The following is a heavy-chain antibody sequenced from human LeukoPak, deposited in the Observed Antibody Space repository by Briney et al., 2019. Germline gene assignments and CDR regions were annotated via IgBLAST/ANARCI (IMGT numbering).Heavy chain of an antibody. CDR3: ARGGYSYGYGAFDI. J-gene: IGHJ3*02. D-gene: IGHD5-18*01. CDR1: GFTVSSNY. CDR2: IYSGGST. V-gene: IGHV3-53*01. Sequence: GGSLRLSCAASGFTVSSNYMSWVRQAPGEGLEWVSVIYSGGSTYYADSVKGRFTISRDTSKNTLYLQMNSLRVEDTAVYYCARGGYSYGYGAFDIWGQGTMVTVSS.